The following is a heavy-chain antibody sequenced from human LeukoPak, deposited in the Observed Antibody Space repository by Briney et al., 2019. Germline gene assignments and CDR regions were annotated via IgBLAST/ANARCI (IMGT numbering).Heavy chain of an antibody. CDR2: ISYDGSNK. Sequence: QPGGSLRLSCAASGFTFSSYGMHWVRQAPGKGLEWVAVISYDGSNKYYADSVKGRFTISRDNSKNTLYLQMNSLRAEDTAVYYCAKVTLYYDFWSGADYWGQGTLVTVSS. CDR3: AKVTLYYDFWSGADY. V-gene: IGHV3-30*18. D-gene: IGHD3-3*01. CDR1: GFTFSSYG. J-gene: IGHJ4*02.